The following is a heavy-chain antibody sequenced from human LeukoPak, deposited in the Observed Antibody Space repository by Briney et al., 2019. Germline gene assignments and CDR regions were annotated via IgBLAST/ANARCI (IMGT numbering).Heavy chain of an antibody. V-gene: IGHV3-30*18. Sequence: GGSLRLSCAASGFTVSSNYMSWVRQAPGKGLDWVAVISNDGSKKYYADSVKGRFTISRDNSKNTLSLQVSSLRTEDTAVYYCAKDRYSYAFEYSDSWGQGTLVTVSS. CDR1: GFTVSSNY. CDR2: ISNDGSKK. J-gene: IGHJ4*02. D-gene: IGHD5-18*01. CDR3: AKDRYSYAFEYSDS.